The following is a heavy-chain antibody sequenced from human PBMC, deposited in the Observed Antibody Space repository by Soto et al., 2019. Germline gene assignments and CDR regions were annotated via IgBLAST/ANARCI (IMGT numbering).Heavy chain of an antibody. CDR2: IYYSGST. CDR1: GGSVSSGSYY. Sequence: PPETLSLTCTVSGGSVSSGSYYWSWIRQPPGKGLEWIGYIYYSGSTNYNPSLKSRVTISVDTTKNQFSLKLSSVTAADTAVYYCARDRYSGSCYGFHYGMDVWGQGTTVTVSS. CDR3: ARDRYSGSCYGFHYGMDV. V-gene: IGHV4-61*01. J-gene: IGHJ6*02. D-gene: IGHD1-26*01.